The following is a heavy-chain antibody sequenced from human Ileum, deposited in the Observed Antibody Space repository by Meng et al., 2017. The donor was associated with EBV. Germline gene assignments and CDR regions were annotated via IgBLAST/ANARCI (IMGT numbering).Heavy chain of an antibody. CDR3: ARLFSASRSYYLPYFDY. CDR2: LHYGEST. D-gene: IGHD3-22*01. CDR1: GDSLSRVNYS. J-gene: IGHJ4*02. V-gene: IGHV4-30-4*01. Sequence: VQLKESGPRLLKPSEHLSLHCAVSGDSLSRVNYSWGWSRPPPEEGLECMGYLHYGESTFYTPSLGPRTAISAYAYMNLFSLKLNSVTAADTADYCCARLFSASRSYYLPYFDYWGRGALVTVSS.